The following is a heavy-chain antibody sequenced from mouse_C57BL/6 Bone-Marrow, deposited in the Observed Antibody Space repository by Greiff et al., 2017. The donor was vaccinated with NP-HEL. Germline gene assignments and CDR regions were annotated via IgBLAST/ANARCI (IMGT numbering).Heavy chain of an antibody. CDR3: ARYYGSSYVYAMDY. CDR2: ISNGGGST. CDR1: GFTFSDYY. V-gene: IGHV5-12*01. Sequence: DVKLVESGGGLVQPGGSLKLSCAASGFTFSDYYMYWVRQTPEKRLEWVAYISNGGGSTYYPDTVKGRFTISRDNAKNTLYLQMSRLKSEDTAMYYCARYYGSSYVYAMDYWGQGTSVTVSS. D-gene: IGHD1-1*01. J-gene: IGHJ4*01.